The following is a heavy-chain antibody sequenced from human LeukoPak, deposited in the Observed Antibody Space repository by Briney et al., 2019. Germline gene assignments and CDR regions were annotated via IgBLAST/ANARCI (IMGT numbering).Heavy chain of an antibody. J-gene: IGHJ3*02. V-gene: IGHV1-69*01. D-gene: IGHD3/OR15-3a*01. CDR1: GGTFSSYT. CDR2: IIPIFGTA. Sequence: SVKVSCKASGGTFSSYTISWVRQAPGQGLEWMGGIIPIFGTANYAQKFQGRVTITADESTSTAYMELSSLRSEDTAVYYCASGRQPDDAFDIWGQGTMVTVSS. CDR3: ASGRQPDDAFDI.